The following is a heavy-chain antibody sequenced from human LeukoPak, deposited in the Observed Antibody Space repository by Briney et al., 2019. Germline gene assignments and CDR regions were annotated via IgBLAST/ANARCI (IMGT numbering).Heavy chain of an antibody. CDR3: ASGYSSSTSCDRIDY. V-gene: IGHV1-69*13. Sequence: SVKVSCKASGGTFTSYAIRWVRQAPGQGLEWMGRIIPIFGTANYAQKFQGRVTITADESTSTAYMELSSLRSEDTAVYYGASGYSSSTSCDRIDYWGQGTLVTVSS. D-gene: IGHD2-2*01. CDR1: GGTFTSYA. CDR2: IIPIFGTA. J-gene: IGHJ4*02.